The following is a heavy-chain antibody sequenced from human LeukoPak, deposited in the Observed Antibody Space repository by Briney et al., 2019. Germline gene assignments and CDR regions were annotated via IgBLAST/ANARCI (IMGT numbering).Heavy chain of an antibody. D-gene: IGHD3-10*02. CDR2: ISSSSSTI. CDR3: AELGITMIGGV. J-gene: IGHJ6*04. V-gene: IGHV3-48*01. Sequence: GGSLRLSCAASGFTFSSYSMNWVRQAPGKGLEWVSYISSSSSTIYYADSVKGRFTISRDNAKNSLYLQMNSLRAEDTAVYYCAELGITMIGGVWGKGTTVTISS. CDR1: GFTFSSYS.